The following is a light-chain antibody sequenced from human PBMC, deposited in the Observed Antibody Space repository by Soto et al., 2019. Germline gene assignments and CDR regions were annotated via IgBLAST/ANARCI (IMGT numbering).Light chain of an antibody. CDR2: KVS. Sequence: DVVMTQSPLSLPVTLGQPASISCRSSQSLVSSNGNTFLIWFQQMPGQSPRRLIYKVSNRDSAVPDRFTGSVSGTDFTLEISRVEAGDVGVYYCMQATHWPWTFGQGTKVDIK. CDR1: QSLVSSNGNTF. J-gene: IGKJ1*01. CDR3: MQATHWPWT. V-gene: IGKV2-30*01.